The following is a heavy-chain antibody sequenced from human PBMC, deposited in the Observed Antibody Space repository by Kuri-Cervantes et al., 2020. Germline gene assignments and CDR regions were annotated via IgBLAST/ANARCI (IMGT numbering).Heavy chain of an antibody. D-gene: IGHD4-11*01. J-gene: IGHJ5*02. V-gene: IGHV3-30-3*01. CDR2: ISYDGSNK. CDR3: ARDFAPTVTTGWFDP. CDR1: GFTFSSYA. Sequence: GESLKISCAASGFTFSSYAMHWVRQAPGKGLEWVAVISYDGSNKYYADSVKGRFTISRDNSKNTLYLQMNSLRAEGTAVYYCARDFAPTVTTGWFDPWGQGTLVTVS.